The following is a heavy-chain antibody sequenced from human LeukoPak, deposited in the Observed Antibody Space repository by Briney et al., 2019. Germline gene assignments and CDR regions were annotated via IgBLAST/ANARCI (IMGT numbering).Heavy chain of an antibody. CDR2: IIPIFGTA. J-gene: IGHJ4*02. CDR3: GAQGGWADDYFDD. CDR1: GGTFTCYA. Sequence: GASVRVSCWPSGGTFTCYAFSWVREAPGQGLEWVGGIIPIFGTANNAEKFQGRVTITADESTSTAYIALSSLRSEDTAVYYCGAQGGWADDYFDDWGQGTLVTVSS. D-gene: IGHD6-19*01. V-gene: IGHV1-69*13.